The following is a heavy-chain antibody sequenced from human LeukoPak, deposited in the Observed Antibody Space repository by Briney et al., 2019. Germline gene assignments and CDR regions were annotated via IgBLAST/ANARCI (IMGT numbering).Heavy chain of an antibody. D-gene: IGHD3-10*01. CDR1: GGSISSYY. CDR2: IYYSGST. CDR3: ARDGGYYYGSGSYSPFDY. V-gene: IGHV4-59*01. Sequence: SETLSLTCTVSGGSISSYYWSWIRQPPGKGLEWIGYIYYSGSTNYNPSLKSRVTISVDTSKNQFSLKLGSVTAADTAVYYCARDGGYYYGSGSYSPFDYWGQGTLVTVSS. J-gene: IGHJ4*02.